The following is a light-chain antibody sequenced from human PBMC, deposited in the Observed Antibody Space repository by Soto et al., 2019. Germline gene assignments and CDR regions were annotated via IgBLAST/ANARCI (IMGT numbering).Light chain of an antibody. CDR3: SSYAGSKGV. V-gene: IGLV2-8*01. J-gene: IGLJ1*01. CDR2: EVS. CDR1: SSDVGGYNY. Sequence: QSALTQPPSASGSPGQSVTISCTGTSSDVGGYNYVSWYQQHPGIAPKLMIYEVSKRPSGVPDRFSGSKSGNTASLTVSGLQAEDEADYYCSSYAGSKGVFGTGTKVTVL.